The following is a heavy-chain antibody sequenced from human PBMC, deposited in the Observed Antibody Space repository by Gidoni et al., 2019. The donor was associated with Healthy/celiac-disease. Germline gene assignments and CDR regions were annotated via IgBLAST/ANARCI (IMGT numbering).Heavy chain of an antibody. CDR3: ARDRPFGELFPNWFDP. CDR2: ISSSSSTI. J-gene: IGHJ5*02. D-gene: IGHD3-10*01. CDR1: GFPFSSYS. Sequence: EVQLVESGGGLVQPGGSLRLSCAASGFPFSSYSMNWVRQAPGKGLEWVSYISSSSSTIYYADSVKGRFTISRDNAKNSLYLQMNSLRAEDTAVYYCARDRPFGELFPNWFDPWGQGTLVTVSS. V-gene: IGHV3-48*04.